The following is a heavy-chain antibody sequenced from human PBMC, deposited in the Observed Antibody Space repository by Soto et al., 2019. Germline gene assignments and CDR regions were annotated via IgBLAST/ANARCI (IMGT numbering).Heavy chain of an antibody. CDR2: INHSGST. Sequence: SETLSLTCAVYGGSFSGYYWSWIRQPPGKGLEWIGEINHSGSTNYTPSLKSRVTISVDTSKNPFSLKLSSVTAADTAVYYCARMWQTTACHDAFDIWGQGTMVTVSS. CDR1: GGSFSGYY. CDR3: ARMWQTTACHDAFDI. D-gene: IGHD4-17*01. V-gene: IGHV4-34*01. J-gene: IGHJ3*02.